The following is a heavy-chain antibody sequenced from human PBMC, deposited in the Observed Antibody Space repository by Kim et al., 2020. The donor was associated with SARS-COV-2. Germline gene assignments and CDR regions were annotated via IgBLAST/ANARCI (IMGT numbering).Heavy chain of an antibody. Sequence: GGSLRLSCAASGFSFSDSAMHWVRQASGKGPEWVGRIRSKANSYATTYAASVKGRFTISRYDTKNAAYLQMISLKTEDTAVYYCTRVPGTALAFCDA. D-gene: IGHD1-26*01. V-gene: IGHV3-73*01. J-gene: IGHJ3*01. CDR1: GFSFSDSA. CDR3: TRVPGTALAFCDA. CDR2: IRSKANSYAT.